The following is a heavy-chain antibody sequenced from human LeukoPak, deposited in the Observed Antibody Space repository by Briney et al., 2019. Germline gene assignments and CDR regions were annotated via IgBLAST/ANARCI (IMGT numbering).Heavy chain of an antibody. V-gene: IGHV4-4*02. CDR3: AKAGVWLPAV. Sequence: PSETLSLTCAVSGGSVSSDNWWRWVRPPPGKGLEWIGEIHHSGNTNYSPSLKSRVTISLDKSRNQFSLKLNSVTAADTAVYYCAKAGVWLPAVWGQGTLVTVSS. D-gene: IGHD3-9*01. J-gene: IGHJ4*02. CDR1: GGSVSSDNW. CDR2: IHHSGNT.